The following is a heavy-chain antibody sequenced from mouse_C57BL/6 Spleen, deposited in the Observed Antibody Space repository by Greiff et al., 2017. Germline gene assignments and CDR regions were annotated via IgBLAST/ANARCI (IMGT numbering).Heavy chain of an antibody. CDR2: IHPNSGST. D-gene: IGHD2-4*01. J-gene: IGHJ4*01. Sequence: VQLQQPGAELVKPGASVKLSCKASGYTFTSYWMHWVKQRPGQGLEWIGIIHPNSGSTYYNEKFKSKSTLTVDKSSSTAYMQLSSLTSEDSAVDYWAREIYYDYDRARDYWGQGTSVTVSS. CDR3: AREIYYDYDRARDY. CDR1: GYTFTSYW. V-gene: IGHV1-64*01.